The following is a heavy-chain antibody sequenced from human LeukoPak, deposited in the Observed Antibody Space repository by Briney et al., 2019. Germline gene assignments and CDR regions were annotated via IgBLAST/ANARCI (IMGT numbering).Heavy chain of an antibody. D-gene: IGHD3-22*01. Sequence: PSETLSLTCTGSGGSISDSSYYWGWIRQPPGKGLEWIGSIYYSGSTYYNPSLKSRVTMYVDTSKNQFSLRLSSVTAADMAVYYCARHSGYYYARDAFDIWGQGTVVTVSS. CDR1: GGSISDSSYY. J-gene: IGHJ3*02. CDR3: ARHSGYYYARDAFDI. CDR2: IYYSGST. V-gene: IGHV4-39*01.